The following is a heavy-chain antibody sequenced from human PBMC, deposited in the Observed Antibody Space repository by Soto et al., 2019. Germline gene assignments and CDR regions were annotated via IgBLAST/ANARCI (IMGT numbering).Heavy chain of an antibody. D-gene: IGHD4-17*01. J-gene: IGHJ4*02. V-gene: IGHV1-2*02. CDR2: INPDTGDS. CDR3: SRARYGDFSFQY. CDR1: GYTFTTFH. Sequence: QVHLVQSGAEVRKPGASVKVSCKASGYTFTTFHLHWVRLAPGQGLEWMGWINPDTGDSEYGQKLQGRVTLTRDTSMTTAYMELSSLTSDDTAIYFCSRARYGDFSFQYWCQVTPVSVSS.